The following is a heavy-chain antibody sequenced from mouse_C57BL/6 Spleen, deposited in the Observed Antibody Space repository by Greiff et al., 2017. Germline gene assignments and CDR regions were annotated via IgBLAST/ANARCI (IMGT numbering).Heavy chain of an antibody. V-gene: IGHV1-9*01. D-gene: IGHD3-2*02. Sequence: QVTLKESGAELMKPGASVKLSCKATGYTFTGYWIEWVKQRPGHGLEWIGEILPGSGSTNYNEKFKGKATFTADTSSNTAYMQLSSLTTEDSAIYYCARSSAPLDSSGYEAYWGQGTLVTVSA. CDR1: GYTFTGYW. CDR3: ARSSAPLDSSGYEAY. CDR2: ILPGSGST. J-gene: IGHJ3*01.